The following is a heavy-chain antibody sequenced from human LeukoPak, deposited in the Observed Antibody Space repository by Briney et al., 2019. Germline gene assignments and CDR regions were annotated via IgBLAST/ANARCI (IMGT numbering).Heavy chain of an antibody. CDR3: ARDGGVSGYDLLDY. J-gene: IGHJ4*02. Sequence: GGSLRLSCSVAGFTLSSSWMTWVRQAPGKGLGLVANINQDGSEKTYAHSVKGRFTISRDNAKNSVYLQMNSLRAEDTAVYYCARDGGVSGYDLLDYWGQGTLVTVSS. V-gene: IGHV3-7*01. CDR2: INQDGSEK. D-gene: IGHD5-12*01. CDR1: GFTLSSSW.